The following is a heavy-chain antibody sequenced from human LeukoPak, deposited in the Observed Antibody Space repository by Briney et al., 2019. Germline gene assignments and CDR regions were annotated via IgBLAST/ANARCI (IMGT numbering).Heavy chain of an antibody. V-gene: IGHV1-2*02. Sequence: AASVKVSCKASGYTFTGYYLHWVRQAPGQGLEWMGWISPNSGGTNYAQKFQGRVTMTKDTSITTAYMELSRLRSDDTAAYYCARVESSTAFDYLDYWGQGTLVTVSS. D-gene: IGHD2-15*01. CDR2: ISPNSGGT. CDR1: GYTFTGYY. J-gene: IGHJ4*02. CDR3: ARVESSTAFDYLDY.